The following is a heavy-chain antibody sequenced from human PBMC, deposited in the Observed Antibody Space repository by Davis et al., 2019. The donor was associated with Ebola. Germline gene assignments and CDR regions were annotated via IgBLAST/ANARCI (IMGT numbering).Heavy chain of an antibody. CDR1: GGSISSGGYS. D-gene: IGHD1-26*01. V-gene: IGHV4-30-2*01. CDR3: ARAGAALLGFWFDP. J-gene: IGHJ5*02. Sequence: PSETLSLTCTVSGGSISSGGYSWSWIRQPPGKGLEWIGYIYHSGSTYYNPSLKSRVTISVDRSKNQFSLKLSSVTAADTAVYYCARAGAALLGFWFDPWGQGTLVTVSS. CDR2: IYHSGST.